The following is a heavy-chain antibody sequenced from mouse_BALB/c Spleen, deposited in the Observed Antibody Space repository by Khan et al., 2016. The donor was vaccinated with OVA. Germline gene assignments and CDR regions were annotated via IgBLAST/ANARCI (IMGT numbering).Heavy chain of an antibody. Sequence: QVRLQQSGPGLVAPSQSLSITCTASGYSFSNYGVHWVRQPPGKGLEWLGVIWTGGITNYNSALMSRLSISTDNSKSQVFLKMNRLQTDDTAMYCCARSYDYDVGGFAYWGQGTLVTVSA. CDR3: ARSYDYDVGGFAY. D-gene: IGHD2-4*01. CDR1: GYSFSNYG. CDR2: IWTGGIT. V-gene: IGHV2-9*02. J-gene: IGHJ3*01.